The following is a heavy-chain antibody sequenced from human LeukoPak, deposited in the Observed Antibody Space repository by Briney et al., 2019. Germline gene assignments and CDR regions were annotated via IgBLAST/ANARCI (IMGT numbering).Heavy chain of an antibody. D-gene: IGHD3-10*01. CDR3: ARDPNYASGSYLVH. CDR1: GGTFSSYA. V-gene: IGHV1-18*01. Sequence: ASVKVSCKASGGTFSSYAITWVRQAPGQGLEWMGWISAYNGNTKYAQNLQGRVAMTTDTSTSTAYMELRSLRSDDTAVYYCARDPNYASGSYLVHWGQGTLVTVSS. CDR2: ISAYNGNT. J-gene: IGHJ4*02.